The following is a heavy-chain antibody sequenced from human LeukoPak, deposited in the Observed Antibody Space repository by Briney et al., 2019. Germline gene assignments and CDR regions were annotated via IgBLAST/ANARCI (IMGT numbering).Heavy chain of an antibody. CDR2: INHSGST. CDR1: GGSFSGYY. J-gene: IGHJ4*02. V-gene: IGHV4-34*01. Sequence: SETLSLTCAVYGGSFSGYYWSWIRQLPGKGLEWIGEINHSGSTNYNPSLKSRVTISVDTSKNQFSLKLSSVTAADTAVYYCARGRRGPLDYWGQGTLVTVSS. CDR3: ARGRRGPLDY. D-gene: IGHD6-25*01.